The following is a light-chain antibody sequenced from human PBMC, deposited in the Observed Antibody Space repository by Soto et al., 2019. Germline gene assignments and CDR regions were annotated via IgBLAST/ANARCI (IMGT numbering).Light chain of an antibody. CDR1: QSIFSS. Sequence: IQMPQSPSSLSASVGARATITGRAGQSIFSSLNWYQQRPGKAPPLLIYAASSLQSGVPSRFRGSGYGTDFALTITSLQPEDFAIYYCQQRYNSPPITFGQGTRLEIK. V-gene: IGKV1-39*01. CDR3: QQRYNSPPIT. CDR2: AAS. J-gene: IGKJ5*01.